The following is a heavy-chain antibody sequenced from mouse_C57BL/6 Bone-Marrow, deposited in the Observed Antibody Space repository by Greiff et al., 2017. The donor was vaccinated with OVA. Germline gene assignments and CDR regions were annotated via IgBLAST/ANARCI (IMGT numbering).Heavy chain of an antibody. V-gene: IGHV1-50*01. CDR2: IDPSDSYT. CDR1: GYTFTSYW. J-gene: IGHJ1*03. Sequence: VQLQQPGAELVKPGASVKLSCKASGYTFTSYWMQWVKQRPGQGLEWIGEIDPSDSYTNYNQKFKGKATLTVDTSSSTAHMQLSSLTSEDSAVYYCYYVWYFDVWGTGTTVTVSS. D-gene: IGHD1-1*01. CDR3: YYVWYFDV.